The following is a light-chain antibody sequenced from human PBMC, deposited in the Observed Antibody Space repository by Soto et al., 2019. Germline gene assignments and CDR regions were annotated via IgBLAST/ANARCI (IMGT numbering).Light chain of an antibody. CDR1: QSISSW. Sequence: DIQMTQFPSTLSASVGDRVTITCRASQSISSWLAWYQQKPGKAPKLLVYKASTLESGVPSRFRGSGSGTEFALTISGLQPDDFATYYCQQYNNYQYTFGQGTKLEIK. J-gene: IGKJ2*01. V-gene: IGKV1-5*03. CDR3: QQYNNYQYT. CDR2: KAS.